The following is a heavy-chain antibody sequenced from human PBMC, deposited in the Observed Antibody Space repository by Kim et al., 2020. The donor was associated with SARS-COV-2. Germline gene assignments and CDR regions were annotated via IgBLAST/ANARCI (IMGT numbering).Heavy chain of an antibody. CDR2: ISYDGSNK. Sequence: GGSLRLSCAASGFTFSSYGMHWVRQAPGKGLEWVAVISYDGSNKYYADSVKGRFTISRDNSKNTLYLQMNSLRAEDTAVYYCAKDRPYTAVIVGALDYWGQGTLVTVSS. D-gene: IGHD1-26*01. CDR1: GFTFSSYG. V-gene: IGHV3-30*18. J-gene: IGHJ4*02. CDR3: AKDRPYTAVIVGALDY.